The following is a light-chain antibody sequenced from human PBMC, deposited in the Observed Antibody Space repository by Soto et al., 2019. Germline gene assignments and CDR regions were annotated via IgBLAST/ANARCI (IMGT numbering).Light chain of an antibody. V-gene: IGKV3-11*01. CDR3: QQYTNWPPIP. CDR1: RSVSNY. CDR2: DTT. J-gene: IGKJ5*01. Sequence: IGMKQSAATVSLYKGERATLSCRASRSVSNYLAWYQQKPGQPPRLLIYDTTNRATGIPARFSGSGSGTDFTLTISGLEPEDFAVYYCQQYTNWPPIPFGQGTLLEIK.